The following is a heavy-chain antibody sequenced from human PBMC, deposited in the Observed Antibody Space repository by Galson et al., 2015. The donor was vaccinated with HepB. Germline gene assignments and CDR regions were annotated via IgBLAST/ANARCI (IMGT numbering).Heavy chain of an antibody. D-gene: IGHD6-13*01. CDR1: GFTFSSYW. J-gene: IGHJ4*02. CDR3: AKGAVAAAGTFVR. V-gene: IGHV3-7*01. CDR2: IKQDGSEK. Sequence: SLRLSCAASGFTFSSYWMNWVRQAPGKGLEWVANIKQDGSEKYYVDSVKGRFTTSRDNAKNSLFLQMNSLRAEDTAIYYCAKGAVAAAGTFVRWGQGTLATVSS.